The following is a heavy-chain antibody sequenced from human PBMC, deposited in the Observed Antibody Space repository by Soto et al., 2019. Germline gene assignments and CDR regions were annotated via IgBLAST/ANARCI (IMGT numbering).Heavy chain of an antibody. J-gene: IGHJ5*02. V-gene: IGHV2-5*02. CDR2: IYWDDDK. D-gene: IGHD3-3*01. Sequence: SGPTLVNPTQTLTLTCTFSGFSLSTSGVGVGWIRQPPGKALGWLALIYWDDDKRYSPSLESRLTITKDTSKNQVVLTLTNMDPVDTATYYCAHAYRHTVLGVVVSGRFDPWGQGTLVTSPQ. CDR1: GFSLSTSGVG. CDR3: AHAYRHTVLGVVVSGRFDP.